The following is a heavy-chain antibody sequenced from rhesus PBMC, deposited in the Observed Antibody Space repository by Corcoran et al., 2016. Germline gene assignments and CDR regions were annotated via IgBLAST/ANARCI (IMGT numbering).Heavy chain of an antibody. D-gene: IGHD4-23*01. V-gene: IGHV4-165*02. CDR1: GDSISGYY. CDR2: IDTSSGTP. CDR3: ASVYSNYDY. Sequence: QVQLQESGPGLVKPSETLSLTCAVSGDSISGYYWNWIRQPPGKGLEWIGSIDTSSGTPYYNPSLKSRVTISTGPSKNQLSLKLTSVTAADTALYYCASVYSNYDYWGQGVLVTVSS. J-gene: IGHJ4*01.